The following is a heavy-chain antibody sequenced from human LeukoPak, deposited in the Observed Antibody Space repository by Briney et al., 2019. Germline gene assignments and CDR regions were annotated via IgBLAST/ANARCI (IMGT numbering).Heavy chain of an antibody. CDR1: GFTFSSYS. Sequence: GGSLRLSCAASGFTFSSYSMNWVRQAPGKGLEWVSSASGRGTYTYYADSVKGRFTISRDTSKNILYLQMDSLRAEDTAVYYCAKSRGPRVTIYGVDVFPPFDSWGQGALVSVSP. J-gene: IGHJ4*02. CDR2: ASGRGTYT. D-gene: IGHD3-3*01. V-gene: IGHV3-21*04. CDR3: AKSRGPRVTIYGVDVFPPFDS.